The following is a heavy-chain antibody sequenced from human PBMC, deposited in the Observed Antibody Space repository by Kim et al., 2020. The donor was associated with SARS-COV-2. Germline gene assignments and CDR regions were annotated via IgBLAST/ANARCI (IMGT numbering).Heavy chain of an antibody. Sequence: DGNNKYYTDSVEGRFTISRDNSKNTLYLQMNSLRAEDTAVYYCATAIMGDVWGQGTTVTVSS. CDR2: DGNNK. V-gene: IGHV3-30*02. D-gene: IGHD2-8*01. CDR3: ATAIMGDV. J-gene: IGHJ6*02.